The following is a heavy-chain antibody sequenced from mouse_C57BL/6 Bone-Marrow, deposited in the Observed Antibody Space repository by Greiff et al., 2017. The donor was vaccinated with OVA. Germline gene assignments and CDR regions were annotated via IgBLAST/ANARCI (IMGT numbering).Heavy chain of an antibody. V-gene: IGHV1-64*01. CDR3: AREGIIYWYFDV. CDR1: GYTFPSYW. CDR2: IHPNSGST. Sequence: QVQLQQPGAELVKPGASVKLSCKASGYTFPSYWMHWVKQRPGQGLEWIGMIHPNSGSTNYNEKFKSKATLTVDKSSSTSYMQLSSLTSEDSAVYYCAREGIIYWYFDVWGTGTTVTVSS. J-gene: IGHJ1*03.